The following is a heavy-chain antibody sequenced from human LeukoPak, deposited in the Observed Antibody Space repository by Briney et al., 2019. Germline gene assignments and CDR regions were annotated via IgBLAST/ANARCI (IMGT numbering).Heavy chain of an antibody. CDR1: GYTFTGYY. D-gene: IGHD3-10*02. CDR2: INPSGGST. CDR3: ARGVFGELEKLMFQH. Sequence: ASVKVSYKASGYTFTGYYIHWVRQAPGQGLEWMGIINPSGGSTRYPQKFQDRVTMTRDTSTSTVYMELSSLKSDDTAIYYCARGVFGELEKLMFQHWGQGTLVTVSS. J-gene: IGHJ1*01. V-gene: IGHV1-46*01.